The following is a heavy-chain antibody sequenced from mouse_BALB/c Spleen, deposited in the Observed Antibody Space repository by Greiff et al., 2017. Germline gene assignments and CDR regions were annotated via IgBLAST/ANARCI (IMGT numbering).Heavy chain of an antibody. CDR1: GYTFTDYN. CDR3: ARSDAGWDYFDY. V-gene: IGHV1-18*01. J-gene: IGHJ2*01. Sequence: VQLQQSGPELVKPGASVKIPCKASGYTFTDYNMDWVKQSHGKSLEWIGDINPNNGGTIYNQKFKGKATLTVDKSSSTAYMELRSLTSEDTAVYYCARSDAGWDYFDYWGQGTTLTVSS. CDR2: INPNNGGT.